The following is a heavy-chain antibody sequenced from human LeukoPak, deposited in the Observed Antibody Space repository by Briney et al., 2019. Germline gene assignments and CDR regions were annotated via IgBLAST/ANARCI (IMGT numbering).Heavy chain of an antibody. CDR3: AKDYDFWSGYSFDY. CDR2: ISYDGSNK. V-gene: IGHV3-30*18. D-gene: IGHD3-3*01. Sequence: GGSLRLSCAASGFTFSSYGMHWVRQAPGKGLEWVAVISYDGSNKYYADSVKGRFTISRDNSKNTLYLQMNSLRAEDTAVYYCAKDYDFWSGYSFDYWGQGTLVTVSP. J-gene: IGHJ4*02. CDR1: GFTFSSYG.